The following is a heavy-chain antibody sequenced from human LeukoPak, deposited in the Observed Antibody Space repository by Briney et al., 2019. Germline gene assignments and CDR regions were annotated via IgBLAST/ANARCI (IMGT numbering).Heavy chain of an antibody. CDR3: VREGPGSGWTYFDY. D-gene: IGHD6-19*01. CDR2: IDCAGNT. Sequence: GGSLRLSCAASGFIFNTYDMHWVRQTTGKGLEWVSAIDCAGNTYYPGSVKGRFTISRENAKNSLYLQMNSLRAGDTAVYYCVREGPGSGWTYFDYWGQGTLVTVSS. V-gene: IGHV3-13*04. CDR1: GFIFNTYD. J-gene: IGHJ4*02.